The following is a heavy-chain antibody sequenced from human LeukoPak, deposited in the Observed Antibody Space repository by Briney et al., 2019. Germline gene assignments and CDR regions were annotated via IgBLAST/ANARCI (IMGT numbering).Heavy chain of an antibody. CDR2: TYYTGST. D-gene: IGHD5-18*01. V-gene: IGHV4-39*02. J-gene: IGHJ4*02. CDR3: AREWAAAMATIPFDH. CDR1: CGSPRRRPSY. Sequence: SETLSLTCTVSCGSPRRRPSYWGWIRQPPGKGLEWIGTTYYTGSTYYNPSLKSRATLFVDTSKNQFSLKLTSMAAADSALYYGAREWAAAMATIPFDHWGQGTLVTVSS.